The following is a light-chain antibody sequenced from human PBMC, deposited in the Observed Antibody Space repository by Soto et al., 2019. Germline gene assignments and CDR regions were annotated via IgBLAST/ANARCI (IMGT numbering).Light chain of an antibody. Sequence: QSALTQPPSASGSPGQSVTISCTGTSSDVGVYNYVSWYQQHPGKAPKLMIYEVSKRPSGVPDRFSGSKSGNTASLTVSGLQAEDEADYYCSSHAGSKRVFGTGTKLTVL. CDR1: SSDVGVYNY. CDR2: EVS. J-gene: IGLJ1*01. V-gene: IGLV2-8*01. CDR3: SSHAGSKRV.